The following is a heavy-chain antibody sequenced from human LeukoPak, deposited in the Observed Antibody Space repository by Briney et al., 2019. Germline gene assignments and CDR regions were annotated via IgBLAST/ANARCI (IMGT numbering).Heavy chain of an antibody. Sequence: GGSLRLSCAASGFTFSSYAMSWVRQAPGKGLEWVSSISGSGGATYYADSVKGRFTISRDDSKNTLYVQMNSLRAEDTAVYYCAKSGAARFDYWGQGTLVTVSS. D-gene: IGHD6-6*01. CDR1: GFTFSSYA. V-gene: IGHV3-23*01. J-gene: IGHJ4*02. CDR2: ISGSGGAT. CDR3: AKSGAARFDY.